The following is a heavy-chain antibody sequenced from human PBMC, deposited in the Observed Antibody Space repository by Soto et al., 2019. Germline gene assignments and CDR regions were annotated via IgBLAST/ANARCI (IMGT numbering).Heavy chain of an antibody. CDR3: STFSTRAMVRGANTHTDY. J-gene: IGHJ4*02. Sequence: QVQLEESGGGVVQPGRSLRLSCAASGFTFSTYAMHWVRQAPGKGLEWVALIWYDGSNEYYADSVKGRFTISRDNSRSTLYLQMNSLIAEDTAVYYCSTFSTRAMVRGANTHTDYWGQGTLVTVSS. CDR2: IWYDGSNE. V-gene: IGHV3-33*01. CDR1: GFTFSTYA. D-gene: IGHD3-10*01.